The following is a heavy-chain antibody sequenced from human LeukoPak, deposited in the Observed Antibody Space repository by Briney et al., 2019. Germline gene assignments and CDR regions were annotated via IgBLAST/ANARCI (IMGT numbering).Heavy chain of an antibody. CDR2: ISTSGSTI. CDR1: GFTFNSYE. V-gene: IGHV3-48*03. D-gene: IGHD3-22*01. Sequence: GGSLRLSCAASGFTFNSYEMNWVRQAPGKGLEWVSCISTSGSTIYYADSVKGRFTISRDNAKNSLYLQMNSLRAEDTAVYYCARASHYYDSSGYSYYFDYWGQGTLLTVSS. CDR3: ARASHYYDSSGYSYYFDY. J-gene: IGHJ4*02.